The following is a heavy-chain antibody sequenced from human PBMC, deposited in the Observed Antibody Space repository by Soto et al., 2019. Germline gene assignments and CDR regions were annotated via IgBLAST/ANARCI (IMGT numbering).Heavy chain of an antibody. CDR1: GFTVSSNY. Sequence: GGSLRLSCAASGFTVSSNYMSWVRQAPGKGLGWVSVIYNGGSTYYADSVKGRFTISRDNSKNTLYLQMNSLRAEDTAVYYCARDRIPTGMDVWGQGTTVTVSS. CDR2: IYNGGST. V-gene: IGHV3-66*01. CDR3: ARDRIPTGMDV. J-gene: IGHJ6*02.